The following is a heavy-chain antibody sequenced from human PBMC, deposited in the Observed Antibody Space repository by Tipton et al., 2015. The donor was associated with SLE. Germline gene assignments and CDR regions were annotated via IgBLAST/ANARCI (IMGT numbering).Heavy chain of an antibody. V-gene: IGHV4-59*11. CDR1: GGSMSSHY. J-gene: IGHJ6*02. CDR2: IYYNGRT. D-gene: IGHD1-1*01. Sequence: TLSLTCTVSGGSMSSHYWSWIRQPPGKGTEWIGYIYYNGRTNYNPSLKSRVTISASTSKKEFSLKLNSMTAADSALYYCARSQLGGYFYSLDVWGQGTTVSVSS. CDR3: ARSQLGGYFYSLDV.